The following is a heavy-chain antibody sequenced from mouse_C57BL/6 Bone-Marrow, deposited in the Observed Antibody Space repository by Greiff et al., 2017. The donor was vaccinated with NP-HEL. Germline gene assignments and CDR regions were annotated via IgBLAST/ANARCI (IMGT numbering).Heavy chain of an antibody. J-gene: IGHJ4*01. CDR2: IDPANGNT. V-gene: IGHV14-3*01. CDR3: ARSHYGSSYAMDY. D-gene: IGHD1-1*01. CDR1: GFNFKNTY. Sequence: VQLQQSVAELVRPGASVKLSCTASGFNFKNTYMHWVKQRPEQGLEWIGRIDPANGNTKYAPKFQGKATITADTSSNTAYLQLSSLTSEDTAIDYCARSHYGSSYAMDYWGQGTSVTVSS.